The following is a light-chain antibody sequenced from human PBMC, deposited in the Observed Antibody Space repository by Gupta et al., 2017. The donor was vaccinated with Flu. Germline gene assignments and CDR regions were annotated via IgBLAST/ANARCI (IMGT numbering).Light chain of an antibody. CDR1: QSIRSY. Sequence: DIQMTQSPSSLSASVGDRVTITCRASQSIRSYLNWYQQKPGKAPKLLIYAAASCQRRVPSRFSGSGCGKDFTLTISSRQQEDFASYYCQQNYSNPLYSFGQGTKMEIK. CDR2: AAA. CDR3: QQNYSNPLYS. J-gene: IGKJ2*03. V-gene: IGKV1-39*01.